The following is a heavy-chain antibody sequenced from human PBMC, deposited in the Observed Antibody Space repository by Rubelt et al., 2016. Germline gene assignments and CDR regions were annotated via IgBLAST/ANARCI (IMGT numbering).Heavy chain of an antibody. J-gene: IGHJ4*02. D-gene: IGHD5-12*01. CDR1: GFTFSSYW. CDR3: AREGVYSGNANA. V-gene: IGHV3-7*01. Sequence: EVQLVESGGGLVQPGGSLRLSCAASGFTFSSYWMSWVRQAPGKGLEWVANIKQDGSEEYYVDSVKGRFTISRDNTKSSLFLQGNSLRAEDTAVYYCAREGVYSGNANAWGQGTMVTVSS. CDR2: IKQDGSEE.